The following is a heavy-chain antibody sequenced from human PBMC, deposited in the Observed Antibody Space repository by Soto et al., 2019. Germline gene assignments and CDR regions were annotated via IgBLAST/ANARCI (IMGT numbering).Heavy chain of an antibody. CDR2: IYYSGST. CDR3: ARWYGGSLDY. CDR1: RSSISSYD. D-gene: IGHD4-17*01. Sequence: SETLFFPCTPARSSISSYDWSWIPQPPGKGLEWIGYIYYSGSTNYNPSLKSRVTISVDTSKNQFSLKLSSVTAADTAVYYCARWYGGSLDYWGQGSLVTVS. V-gene: IGHV4-59*01. J-gene: IGHJ4*02.